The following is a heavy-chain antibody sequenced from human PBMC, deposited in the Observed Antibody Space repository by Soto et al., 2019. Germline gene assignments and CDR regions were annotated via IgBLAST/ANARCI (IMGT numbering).Heavy chain of an antibody. V-gene: IGHV4-59*01. Sequence: QVQLLESGPGLLKPSETLSLTCSVSGGSMSPFYWSWIRQSPRKGLEWIGYIYYSGNTNYNPSLKSRVTISVAASKDQFSLRLSSVTAADSAVYYCARGVYDYWSGYYAGSGLDVWGQGTTVIVSS. CDR2: IYYSGNT. CDR3: ARGVYDYWSGYYAGSGLDV. J-gene: IGHJ6*02. CDR1: GGSMSPFY. D-gene: IGHD3-3*01.